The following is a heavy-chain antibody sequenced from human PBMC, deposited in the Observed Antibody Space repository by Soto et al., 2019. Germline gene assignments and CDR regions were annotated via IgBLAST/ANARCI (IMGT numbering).Heavy chain of an antibody. V-gene: IGHV4-31*03. CDR3: ARDGVGLGATHSWFDP. CDR1: GGSISSGGYY. CDR2: IYYSGST. D-gene: IGHD1-26*01. Sequence: QVQLQESGPGLVKPSQTLSLTCTVSGGSISSGGYYWSWIRQHPGKGLEWNGYIYYSGSTYYNPSLKSRVTISVDTSKNQFSLKLSSVTAADTAVYYCARDGVGLGATHSWFDPWVQGTLVTVSS. J-gene: IGHJ5*02.